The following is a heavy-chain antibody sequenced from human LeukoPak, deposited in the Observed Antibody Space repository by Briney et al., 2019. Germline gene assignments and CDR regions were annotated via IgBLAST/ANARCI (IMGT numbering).Heavy chain of an antibody. V-gene: IGHV1-69*04. CDR2: IIPILGIA. CDR1: RGTFSSYT. D-gene: IGHD3-3*01. CDR3: ARDRVRFLEWFSDAFDI. Sequence: SVKVSCKASRGTFSSYTISWVRQAPGQGLEWMGRIIPILGIANYAQKFQGRVTITADKSTSTAYMELSSLRSEDTAVYYCARDRVRFLEWFSDAFDIWGQGTMVTVSS. J-gene: IGHJ3*02.